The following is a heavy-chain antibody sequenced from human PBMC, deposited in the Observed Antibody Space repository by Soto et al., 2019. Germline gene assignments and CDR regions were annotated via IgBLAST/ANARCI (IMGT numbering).Heavy chain of an antibody. CDR2: INAGNGNT. V-gene: IGHV1-3*01. J-gene: IGHJ5*02. CDR1: GYTFTSYA. Sequence: QVQLVQSGAEVKKPGASVKVSCKASGYTFTSYAMHWVRQAPGQRLEWMGWINAGNGNTKYSQKFQGRVTITRDTSASTSYMELSSLRSEDTAVYYCASTIYCCGGSCYSVSSWFDRWGQGTLVTVCS. D-gene: IGHD2-15*01. CDR3: ASTIYCCGGSCYSVSSWFDR.